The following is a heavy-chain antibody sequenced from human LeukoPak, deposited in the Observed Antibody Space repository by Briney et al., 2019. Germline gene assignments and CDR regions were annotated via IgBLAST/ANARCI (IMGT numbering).Heavy chain of an antibody. CDR2: INPNSGGT. CDR1: GYTFTGYY. J-gene: IGHJ4*02. CDR3: ARWPGFYDSSGSPLNFFDY. D-gene: IGHD3-22*01. V-gene: IGHV1-2*02. Sequence: ASVKVSCKASGYTFTGYYMHWVRQAPGQGLEWMGWINPNSGGTNYAQKFQGRVTMTRDTSTSTVYMELSSLRSEDTAVYYCARWPGFYDSSGSPLNFFDYWGQGTLVTVSS.